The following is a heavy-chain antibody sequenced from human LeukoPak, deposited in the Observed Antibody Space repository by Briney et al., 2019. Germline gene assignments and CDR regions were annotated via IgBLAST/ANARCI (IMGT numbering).Heavy chain of an antibody. J-gene: IGHJ3*02. V-gene: IGHV4-59*01. Sequence: TSETLSLTCTVSGGSISSYYWSWIRQPPGKGLEWIGYIYYSGSTNYNPSLKSRVTISVDTSKNQFSLKLSSVTAADTAVYYCARHRGSGWYTDAFDIWGQGTMVTVSS. CDR1: GGSISSYY. CDR3: ARHRGSGWYTDAFDI. CDR2: IYYSGST. D-gene: IGHD6-19*01.